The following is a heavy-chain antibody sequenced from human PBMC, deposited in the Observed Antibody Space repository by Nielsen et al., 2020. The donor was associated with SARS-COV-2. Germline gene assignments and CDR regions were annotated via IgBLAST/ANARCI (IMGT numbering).Heavy chain of an antibody. CDR3: ARFLAVAGYFDY. D-gene: IGHD6-19*01. V-gene: IGHV4-39*01. CDR1: GGSISSSSYY. Sequence: SETLSLTCTVSGGSISSSSYYWGWIRQPPGKGLEWIGSIYYSGSTYYNPSLKSRVTISVDTSKNQFSLKLSSVTAADTAVYYCARFLAVAGYFDYWGQGTLVTV. J-gene: IGHJ4*02. CDR2: IYYSGST.